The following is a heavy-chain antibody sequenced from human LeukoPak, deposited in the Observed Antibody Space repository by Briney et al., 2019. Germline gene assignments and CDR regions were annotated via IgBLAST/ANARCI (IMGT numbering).Heavy chain of an antibody. J-gene: IGHJ4*02. Sequence: SETLSLTCTVSGGSISSSSDYWGWIRQPPGKGLEWIGEIYHSGSTNYNPSLKSRVTISVDKSKNQFSLKLSSVTAADTAVYYCARVDEGPWSPEHYFDYWGQGTLVTVSS. CDR3: ARVDEGPWSPEHYFDY. CDR1: GGSISSSSDY. CDR2: IYHSGST. D-gene: IGHD2-15*01. V-gene: IGHV4-39*07.